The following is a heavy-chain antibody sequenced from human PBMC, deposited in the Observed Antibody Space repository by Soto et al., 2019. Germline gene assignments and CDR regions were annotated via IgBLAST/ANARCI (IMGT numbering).Heavy chain of an antibody. CDR3: ARDAAVPGESDRFDY. Sequence: SETLSLTCAVSGDSATSNVWWIWVRQPPGKGLEWIGEAYHNVLTYYSPSRKSRVTMSVDTSNNEFSLKLTSLTAADTAIYYCARDAAVPGESDRFDYWGQGTLVTVSS. CDR1: GDSATSNVW. CDR2: AYHNVLT. D-gene: IGHD6-19*01. V-gene: IGHV4-4*02. J-gene: IGHJ4*02.